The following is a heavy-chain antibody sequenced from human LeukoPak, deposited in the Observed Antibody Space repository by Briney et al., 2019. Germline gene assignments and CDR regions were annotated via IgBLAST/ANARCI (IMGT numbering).Heavy chain of an antibody. CDR3: ARGRVSSSTWYSTYYYYFYMDV. J-gene: IGHJ6*03. CDR2: IYYSGST. V-gene: IGHV4-59*01. D-gene: IGHD6-13*01. Sequence: SETLSLTCTVSGGSISSYYWSWIRQPPGKGLEWIGYIYYSGSTNFNPSLNGRVSISRDTSKNLFSLSLRSVTAADTAVYFCARGRVSSSTWYSTYYYYFYMDVWGKGTTVTVSS. CDR1: GGSISSYY.